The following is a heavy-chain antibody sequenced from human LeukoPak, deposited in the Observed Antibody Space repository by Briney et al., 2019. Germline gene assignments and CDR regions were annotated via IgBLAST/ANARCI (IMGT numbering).Heavy chain of an antibody. CDR3: ARLGGSSWQPYNWFDP. Sequence: SETLFLTCTVSGGSISSYYWSWIRQPPGKGLERIGYIYTSGSTNYNPSLKSRVTISVDTSKNQFSLKLSSVTAADTAVYYCARLGGSSWQPYNWFDPWGQGTLVTVSS. CDR2: IYTSGST. J-gene: IGHJ5*02. CDR1: GGSISSYY. D-gene: IGHD6-13*01. V-gene: IGHV4-4*09.